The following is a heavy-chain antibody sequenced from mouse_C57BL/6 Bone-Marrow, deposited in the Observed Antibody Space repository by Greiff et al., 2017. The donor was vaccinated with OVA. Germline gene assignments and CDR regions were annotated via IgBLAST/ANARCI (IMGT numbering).Heavy chain of an antibody. D-gene: IGHD4-1*01. J-gene: IGHJ2*01. CDR1: GFTFNTYA. CDR3: VREETGKGAYYFDY. CDR2: IRSKSSNYAT. V-gene: IGHV10-3*01. Sequence: EVQRVESGGGLVQPKGSLKLSCAASGFTFNTYAMHWVRQAPGKGLEWVARIRSKSSNYATYYADSVKDRFTISRDDSQSMLYLQMNNLKTEDTAMYYCVREETGKGAYYFDYWGQGTTLTVSS.